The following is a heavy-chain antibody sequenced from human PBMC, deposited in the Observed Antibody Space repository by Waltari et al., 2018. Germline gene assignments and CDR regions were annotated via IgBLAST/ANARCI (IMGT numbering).Heavy chain of an antibody. CDR3: ARLLVPAVRYYYYGMDV. D-gene: IGHD2-2*01. Sequence: QVQLQQWGAGLLKPSETLSLTCAVYGGSFSGYYWSWIRQPPGKGLEWIGEINHSGSTNYNPSLKSRVTISVDTSKNQFSLKLSSVTAADTAVYYCARLLVPAVRYYYYGMDVWGQGTTVTVSS. CDR1: GGSFSGYY. CDR2: INHSGST. J-gene: IGHJ6*02. V-gene: IGHV4-34*01.